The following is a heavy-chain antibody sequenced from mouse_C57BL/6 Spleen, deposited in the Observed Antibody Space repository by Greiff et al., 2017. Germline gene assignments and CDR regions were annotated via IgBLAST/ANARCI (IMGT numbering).Heavy chain of an antibody. Sequence: QVQLQQSGAELVRPGASVTLSCKASGYTFTDYEMHWVKQTPVHGLEWIGAIYPETGGTAYNQKFKGKAILTADKSSSTAYMELRSLTSEDSAVYDCTRGDGKDYAMDYWGQGTSVTVSS. D-gene: IGHD3-3*01. J-gene: IGHJ4*01. CDR1: GYTFTDYE. V-gene: IGHV1-15*01. CDR3: TRGDGKDYAMDY. CDR2: IYPETGGT.